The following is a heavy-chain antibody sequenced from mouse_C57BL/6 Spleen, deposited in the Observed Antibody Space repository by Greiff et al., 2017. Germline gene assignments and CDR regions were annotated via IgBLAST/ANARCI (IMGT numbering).Heavy chain of an antibody. V-gene: IGHV5-6*01. J-gene: IGHJ2*01. CDR1: GFTFSSSG. D-gene: IGHD2-5*01. CDR3: ARGGSNKDY. Sequence: EVMLVESGGDLVKPGGSLKLSCAASGFTFSSSGMSWVRPTPDKRLEWVATISSGGSYTYYPDSVKGRFTISRDNAKNTLYLQMSSLKSEDTAMYYCARGGSNKDYWGQGTTLTVSS. CDR2: ISSGGSYT.